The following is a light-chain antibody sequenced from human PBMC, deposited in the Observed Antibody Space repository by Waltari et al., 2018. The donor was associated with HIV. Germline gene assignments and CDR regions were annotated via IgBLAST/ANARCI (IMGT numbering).Light chain of an antibody. CDR2: RWS. CDR3: ASWDVARTGRWV. CDR1: DSHSGVHP. Sequence: QSVLPPHPPASATPGQRVVISCSGADSHSGVHPVYCYQQVPGTAPKLLIYRWSQRPSGVPDRFSGSQSGTSASLIISGLRSQDEAVYYCASWDVARTGRWVFGGGTKVTVL. V-gene: IGLV1-47*01. J-gene: IGLJ3*02.